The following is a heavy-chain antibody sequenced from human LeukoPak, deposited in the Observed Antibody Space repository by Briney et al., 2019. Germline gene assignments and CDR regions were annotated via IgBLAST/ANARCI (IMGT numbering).Heavy chain of an antibody. J-gene: IGHJ5*02. CDR3: ARACGIAAALDWFDP. Sequence: SETLSLTCTVSGGSISSGSYYWSWIRQPPGKGLEWIGEINHSGSTNYNPSLKSRVTISVDTSKNQFSLKLSSVTAADTAVYYCARACGIAAALDWFDPWGQGTLVTVSS. CDR1: GGSISSGSYY. CDR2: INHSGST. D-gene: IGHD6-13*01. V-gene: IGHV4-39*07.